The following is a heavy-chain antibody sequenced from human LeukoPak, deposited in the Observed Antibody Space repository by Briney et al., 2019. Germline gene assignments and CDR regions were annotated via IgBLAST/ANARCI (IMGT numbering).Heavy chain of an antibody. CDR2: ISYDGSNK. CDR3: AKDGIRYCGGDCYSHTGHDNPYYYGMDV. Sequence: GGSLRLSCAASGFTFSSYGMHWVRQAPGKGLEWVAVISYDGSNKYYADSVKGRFTISRDNSKNTLYLQMNSLRAEDTAVYYCAKDGIRYCGGDCYSHTGHDNPYYYGMDVWGQGTTVTVSS. D-gene: IGHD2-21*02. CDR1: GFTFSSYG. V-gene: IGHV3-30*18. J-gene: IGHJ6*02.